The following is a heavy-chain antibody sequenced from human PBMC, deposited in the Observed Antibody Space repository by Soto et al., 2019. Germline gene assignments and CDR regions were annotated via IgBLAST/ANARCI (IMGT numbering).Heavy chain of an antibody. CDR3: ARDTRLSQEYDFWSGSNPFYYYYGMDV. CDR2: ISAYNGNT. J-gene: IGHJ6*02. V-gene: IGHV1-18*01. D-gene: IGHD3-3*01. Sequence: QVQLVQSGAEVKKPGASVKVSCKASGYTFTSYGISWVRQAPGQGLEWMGWISAYNGNTNYAQKLQGRVTMTTDTSTSTAYMELRSLRSDDTAVYYCARDTRLSQEYDFWSGSNPFYYYYGMDVWGQGTTVTVSS. CDR1: GYTFTSYG.